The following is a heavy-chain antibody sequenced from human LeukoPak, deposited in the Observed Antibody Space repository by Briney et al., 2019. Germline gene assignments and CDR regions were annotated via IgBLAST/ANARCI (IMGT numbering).Heavy chain of an antibody. V-gene: IGHV3-21*01. D-gene: IGHD6-19*01. CDR1: GFTFSSLA. J-gene: IGHJ4*02. Sequence: PGGSLRLSCVASGFTFSSLAMNWVRQAPGKGLEWVSSISSNSSYIQYADSVKGQFTISRDNARNSLYLQMNNLRAEDTAVYYCASLPWLVRWIYYWGQGTLVTLSS. CDR3: ASLPWLVRWIYY. CDR2: ISSNSSYI.